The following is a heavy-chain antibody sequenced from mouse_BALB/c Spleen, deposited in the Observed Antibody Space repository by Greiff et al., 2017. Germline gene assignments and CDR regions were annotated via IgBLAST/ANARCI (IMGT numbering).Heavy chain of an antibody. CDR1: GFTFSSYT. V-gene: IGHV5-6-4*01. CDR2: ISSGGSYT. D-gene: IGHD2-10*02. J-gene: IGHJ3*01. Sequence: EVQRVESGGGLVKPGGSLKLSCAASGFTFSSYTMSWVRQTPEKRLEWVATISSGGSYTYYPDSVKGRFTISRDNAKNTLYLQMSSLKSEDTAMYYCTRDRGYGNFAWFAYWGQGTLVTVSA. CDR3: TRDRGYGNFAWFAY.